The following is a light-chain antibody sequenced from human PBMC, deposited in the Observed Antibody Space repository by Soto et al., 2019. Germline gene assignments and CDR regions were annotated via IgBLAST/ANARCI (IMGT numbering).Light chain of an antibody. J-gene: IGKJ1*01. V-gene: IGKV2-24*01. CDR1: QSLVYSDGKTY. Sequence: DVVLTQTPLSSPVTLGHPASISCRSSQSLVYSDGKTYLSWLHQRPGQPPRLLIYQISKRFSGVPDRFSGSGAGTDFTLKISRVQAEDVGIYYCVQFAHFPRTFGQGTKVEIK. CDR2: QIS. CDR3: VQFAHFPRT.